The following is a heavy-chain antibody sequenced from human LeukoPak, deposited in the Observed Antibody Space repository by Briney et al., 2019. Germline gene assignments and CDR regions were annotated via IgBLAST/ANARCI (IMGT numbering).Heavy chain of an antibody. D-gene: IGHD3-3*01. CDR1: GDSVSSNSAD. J-gene: IGHJ3*02. Sequence: SQTLSLTCAISGDSVSSNSADWTWIRQSPSRGLEWLGRTYYRSKWYNDYAVFVKSRMTINPDTSKNQFSLHMNSVTPEDTAVYYCATWSARYSDVFDIWGQGTMVTVSS. V-gene: IGHV6-1*01. CDR3: ATWSARYSDVFDI. CDR2: TYYRSKWYN.